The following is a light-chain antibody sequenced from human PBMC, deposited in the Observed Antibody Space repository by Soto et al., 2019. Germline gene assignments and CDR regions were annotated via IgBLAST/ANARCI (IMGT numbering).Light chain of an antibody. Sequence: DIQMTQSPSSLSASVGDRVTITCRASQSISSYLNWYQQKPGKAPKLLIYAASSLQSGVPSRFSGSGSGTDFTLTISSLRPEDFATYYCQQSYSTLPGFTFGPGTKVDIK. V-gene: IGKV1-39*01. CDR1: QSISSY. J-gene: IGKJ3*01. CDR3: QQSYSTLPGFT. CDR2: AAS.